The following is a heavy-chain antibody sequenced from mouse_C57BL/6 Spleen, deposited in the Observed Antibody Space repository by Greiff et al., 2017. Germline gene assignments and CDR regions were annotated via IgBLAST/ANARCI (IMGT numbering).Heavy chain of an antibody. CDR3: ARDNGSSGY. CDR1: GYSITSGYY. D-gene: IGHD3-2*02. V-gene: IGHV3-6*01. CDR2: ISYDGSN. J-gene: IGHJ2*01. Sequence: EVKLMESGPGLVKPSQSLSLTCSVTGYSITSGYYWNWIRQFPGNKLEWMGYISYDGSNNYNPSLKNRISITRDTSKNQFFLKLNSVTTEDTATYYCARDNGSSGYWGQGTTRTVSS.